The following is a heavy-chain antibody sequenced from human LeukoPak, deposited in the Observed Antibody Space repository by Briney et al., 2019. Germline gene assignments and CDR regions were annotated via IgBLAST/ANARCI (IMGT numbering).Heavy chain of an antibody. J-gene: IGHJ5*02. CDR1: GFTFNSYG. D-gene: IGHD6-19*01. CDR3: AKDQSSSGWYGNWFDP. V-gene: IGHV3-30*18. Sequence: GGSLRLSCAASGFTFNSYGMHWVRQVPGKGPEGVALISYDGSNKHYADSVKGRFTIPRDNSKNTLYLQMNSLRAEDTAVYYCAKDQSSSGWYGNWFDPWGQGTLVTVSS. CDR2: ISYDGSNK.